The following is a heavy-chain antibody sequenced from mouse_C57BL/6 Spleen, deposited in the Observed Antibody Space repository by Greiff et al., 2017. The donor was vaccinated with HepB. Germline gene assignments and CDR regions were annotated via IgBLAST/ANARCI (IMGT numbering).Heavy chain of an antibody. CDR3: ARRGIYEYHWYFDG. D-gene: IGHD2-4*01. J-gene: IGHJ1*03. Sequence: QVQLQQPGTELVKPGASVKLSCKASGYTFTSYWMPWVKQRPGQGLEWIGNINPSNGGTNYNEKFKSKATLTVAKSSSTAYLQLSSLTAEDSAVYYCARRGIYEYHWYFDGWGTGTTVTVSS. V-gene: IGHV1-53*01. CDR2: INPSNGGT. CDR1: GYTFTSYW.